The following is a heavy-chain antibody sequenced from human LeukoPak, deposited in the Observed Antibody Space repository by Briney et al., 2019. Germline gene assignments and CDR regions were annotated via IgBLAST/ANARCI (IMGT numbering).Heavy chain of an antibody. CDR1: GGTFSSYA. J-gene: IGHJ4*02. Sequence: SAKVSCKASGGTFSSYAISWVRQAPGQGLEWMGRIIPILGIANYAQKFQGRVTITADKSTSTAYMELSSLRSEDTAVYYCASSFGDSSGYYPFDYWGQGTLVTVSS. V-gene: IGHV1-69*04. CDR2: IIPILGIA. CDR3: ASSFGDSSGYYPFDY. D-gene: IGHD3-22*01.